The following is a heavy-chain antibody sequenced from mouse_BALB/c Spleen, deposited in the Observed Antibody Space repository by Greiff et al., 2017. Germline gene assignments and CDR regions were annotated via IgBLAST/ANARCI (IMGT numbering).Heavy chain of an antibody. CDR2: IYPGDGDT. D-gene: IGHD3-3*01. CDR1: GYAFSSYW. V-gene: IGHV1-80*01. J-gene: IGHJ2*01. Sequence: QVHVKQSGAELVRPGSSVKISCKASGYAFSSYWMNWVKQRPGQGLEWIGQIYPGDGDTNYNGNFKGKATLTADKSSSTAYMQLSSLTSEDSAVYFCARRDHDYWGQGTTLTVSS. CDR3: ARRDHDY.